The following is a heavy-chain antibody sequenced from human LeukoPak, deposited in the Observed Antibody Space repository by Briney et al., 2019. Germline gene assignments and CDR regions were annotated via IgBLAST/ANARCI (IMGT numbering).Heavy chain of an antibody. CDR3: AKGLPYGDYATPSFDY. D-gene: IGHD4-17*01. CDR1: GFTFDDYA. Sequence: QPGGSLRLSCAASGFTFDDYAMHWVRQAPGKGLEWVSGISWNSGTIGYADSVKGRLTISRDNARNSLYLQMNSLRAEDTALYYCAKGLPYGDYATPSFDYWGQGTLVTVSS. V-gene: IGHV3-9*01. J-gene: IGHJ4*02. CDR2: ISWNSGTI.